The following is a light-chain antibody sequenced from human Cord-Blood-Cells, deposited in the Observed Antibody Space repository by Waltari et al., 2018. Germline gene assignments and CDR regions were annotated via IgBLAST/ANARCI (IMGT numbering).Light chain of an antibody. J-gene: IGKJ1*01. CDR2: LGS. CDR1: QSLLHSNGYNY. V-gene: IGKV2-28*01. CDR3: QQANSFPRT. Sequence: DIVMTQSPLSLPVTPGEPASISCRSSQSLLHSNGYNYLDWYLQKPGQSPQLLIYLGSNRASGVPDRFSGSGSGTDFTLTISSLQPEDFATYYCQQANSFPRTFGQGTKVEIK.